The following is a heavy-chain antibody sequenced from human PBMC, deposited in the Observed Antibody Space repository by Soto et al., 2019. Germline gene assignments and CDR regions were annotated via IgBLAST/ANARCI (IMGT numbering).Heavy chain of an antibody. J-gene: IGHJ4*02. Sequence: GESLKISCSTSGYSFTSYWIGWVRQMPGKGLEWMGIIHPGDSDTRYSPSFQGQVTISADKSITTVYLQWSSLKASDTAIYYCARSRTYGGNSFDYWGQGTLVTVSS. CDR3: ARSRTYGGNSFDY. V-gene: IGHV5-51*01. CDR1: GYSFTSYW. CDR2: IHPGDSDT. D-gene: IGHD2-15*01.